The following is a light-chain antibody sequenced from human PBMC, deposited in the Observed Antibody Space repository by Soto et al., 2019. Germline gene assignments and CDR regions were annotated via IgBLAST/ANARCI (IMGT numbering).Light chain of an antibody. V-gene: IGKV3-20*01. CDR1: QSVNNNY. CDR3: QQYGSSQYT. J-gene: IGKJ2*01. CDR2: GAS. Sequence: EIVLTQSPGTLSLSPGERATLSCRASQSVNNNYLAWYQQKPGQAPRLLIYGASSRATGIPGRFSGSGSGTDFTLTISRLEPEDLAVYYCQQYGSSQYTFGQGTKLEIK.